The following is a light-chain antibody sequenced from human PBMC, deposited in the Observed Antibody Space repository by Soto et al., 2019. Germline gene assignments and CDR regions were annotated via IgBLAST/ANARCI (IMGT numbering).Light chain of an antibody. Sequence: EIVMTQSPATLSVSPGERATLSCRAIQSVSSSYLAWYQQKPGQAPRLLIYNASSRATGIPDRFSGSGSGTDFTLTISRLEPEDFAVYYCQQYGSSLTWTFGQGTKVDIK. V-gene: IGKV3-20*01. CDR2: NAS. CDR3: QQYGSSLTWT. J-gene: IGKJ1*01. CDR1: QSVSSSY.